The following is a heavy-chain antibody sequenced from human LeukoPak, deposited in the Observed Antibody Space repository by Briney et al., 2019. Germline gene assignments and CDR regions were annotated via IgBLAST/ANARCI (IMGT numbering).Heavy chain of an antibody. CDR2: ISGSGGST. CDR3: AKRGYCSGGSCSYYYYYAMDV. V-gene: IGHV3-23*01. Sequence: AGGSLRLSCAASEFTFSSYVMSWVRQAPGKGLEWVSAISGSGGSTYYADSVKGRFTISRDNSKNTLYLQMNSLRAEDTAVYYCAKRGYCSGGSCSYYYYYAMDVWGQGTTVTVSS. CDR1: EFTFSSYV. D-gene: IGHD2-15*01. J-gene: IGHJ6*02.